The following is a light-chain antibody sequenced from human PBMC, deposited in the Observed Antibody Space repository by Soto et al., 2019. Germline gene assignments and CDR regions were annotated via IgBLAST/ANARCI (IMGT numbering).Light chain of an antibody. V-gene: IGLV2-14*03. Sequence: ALTQPASVSGSPGQSITISCTGASSDVGNYNYVSWYQQHPGKAPKLIIYDVSNRPSGVSNRFSGSKSGNTASLTISGLQAEDEADYYCSSYTSSTTLYVFGTGTKLTVL. CDR3: SSYTSSTTLYV. CDR1: SSDVGNYNY. J-gene: IGLJ1*01. CDR2: DVS.